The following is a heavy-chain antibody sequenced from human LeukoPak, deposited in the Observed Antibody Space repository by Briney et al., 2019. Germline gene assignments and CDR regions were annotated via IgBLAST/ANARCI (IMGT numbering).Heavy chain of an antibody. V-gene: IGHV4-59*08. J-gene: IGHJ2*01. CDR3: ARHLRAIGFGWYFDL. CDR1: GGSISSYY. D-gene: IGHD2-21*01. CDR2: IYYSGST. Sequence: SETLSLTCTVSGGSISSYYWSWIRQPPGKGLEWIGYIYYSGSTNYNPSLKSRVTISVDTSKNQFSLKLSSVTAADTAVYYCARHLRAIGFGWYFDLWGRGTLVTVSS.